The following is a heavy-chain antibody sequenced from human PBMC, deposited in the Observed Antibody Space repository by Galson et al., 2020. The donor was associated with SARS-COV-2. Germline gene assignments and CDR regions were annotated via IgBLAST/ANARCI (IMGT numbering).Heavy chain of an antibody. Sequence: ADSVKGRFTISRDNSKNTVYLQMSSLRAEDTAVYYCVKDRYCSGGSCYSNRDHPWAFDIWGQGTLVTVSS. CDR3: VKDRYCSGGSCYSNRDHPWAFDI. J-gene: IGHJ3*02. D-gene: IGHD2-15*01. V-gene: IGHV3-64D*08.